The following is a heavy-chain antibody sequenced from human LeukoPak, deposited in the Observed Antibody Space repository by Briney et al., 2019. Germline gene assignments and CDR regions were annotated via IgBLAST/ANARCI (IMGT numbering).Heavy chain of an antibody. Sequence: GASVKVSCKASGGTFSSYAISWVRPAPGQGLEWMGGIIPIFGTANYAQKFQGRVTITTDESTSTAYMELSSLRSEDTAVYYCARDRYCSSTSCSNWFDPWGQGTLVTVSS. CDR3: ARDRYCSSTSCSNWFDP. D-gene: IGHD2-2*01. CDR1: GGTFSSYA. V-gene: IGHV1-69*05. J-gene: IGHJ5*02. CDR2: IIPIFGTA.